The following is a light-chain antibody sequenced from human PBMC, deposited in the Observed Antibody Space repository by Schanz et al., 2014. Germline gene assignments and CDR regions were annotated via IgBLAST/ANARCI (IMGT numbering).Light chain of an antibody. CDR2: DVT. Sequence: QSALTQPASVSGSPGQSITISCTGTSRDVGGYNYVSWYQQYPGEAPKLIIYDVTYRPSGVSNRFSGSKSGNTASLTISGLQAEDEADYHCSSHTAITTAVVFGGGTKLTVL. J-gene: IGLJ2*01. V-gene: IGLV2-14*01. CDR3: SSHTAITTAVV. CDR1: SRDVGGYNY.